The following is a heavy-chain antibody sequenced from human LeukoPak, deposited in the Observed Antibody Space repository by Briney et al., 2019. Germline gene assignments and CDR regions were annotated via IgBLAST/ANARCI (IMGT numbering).Heavy chain of an antibody. J-gene: IGHJ4*02. CDR1: GFTFTSYW. CDR2: IYPGDSDT. D-gene: IGHD5-18*01. V-gene: IGHV5-51*01. CDR3: ARFFHGYSYGPTPQKYYFDY. Sequence: GGSLRLSCAASGFTFTSYWIGWVRQMPGKGLEWMGIIYPGDSDTRYSPSFQGQVTISADKSISTAYLQWSSLKASDTAMYYCARFFHGYSYGPTPQKYYFDYWGQGTLVTVSS.